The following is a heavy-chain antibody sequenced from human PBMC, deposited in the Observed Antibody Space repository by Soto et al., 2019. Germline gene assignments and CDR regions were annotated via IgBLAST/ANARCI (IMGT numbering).Heavy chain of an antibody. CDR2: ISWNSGSI. CDR1: GFTFDDYA. V-gene: IGHV3-9*01. CDR3: ARDLLYYDSSGYYYADAFDI. D-gene: IGHD3-22*01. J-gene: IGHJ3*02. Sequence: SLRLSCAASGFTFDDYAMHWVRQAPGKGLEWVSGISWNSGSIGYVDSVKGRFTISRDNAKNSLYLQMNSLRAEDTAVYYCARDLLYYDSSGYYYADAFDIWGQGTMVTVSS.